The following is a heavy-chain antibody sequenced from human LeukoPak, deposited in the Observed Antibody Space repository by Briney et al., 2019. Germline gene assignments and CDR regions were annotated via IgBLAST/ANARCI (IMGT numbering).Heavy chain of an antibody. J-gene: IGHJ5*02. D-gene: IGHD6-6*01. CDR2: INPNSGGT. V-gene: IGHV1-2*06. CDR3: ARDSPIAARREGYNWFDP. CDR1: GYTFTGYY. Sequence: ASVKVSCKASGYTFTGYYMHWVRQAPGQGLEWMGRINPNSGGTNYAQKFQGRVTMTRDTSISTAYMELSRLRSDDTAVYYCARDSPIAARREGYNWFDPWGQGTLVTVSS.